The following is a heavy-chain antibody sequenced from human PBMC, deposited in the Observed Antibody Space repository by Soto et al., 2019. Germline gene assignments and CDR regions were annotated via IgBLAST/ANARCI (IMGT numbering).Heavy chain of an antibody. CDR1: GDSISRGPYY. J-gene: IGHJ6*02. CDR3: ARVPSIAAAGDYYYYYGMDV. CDR2: ISNSGRT. V-gene: IGHV4-31*03. D-gene: IGHD6-13*01. Sequence: PWETLSLTCTGSGDSISRGPYYWTWIRQHPGKGLEWIGYISNSGRTYYNPSLKSRLTISLDTSENQFSLKLTSVTAADTAMYYCARVPSIAAAGDYYYYYGMDVWGQGTTVT.